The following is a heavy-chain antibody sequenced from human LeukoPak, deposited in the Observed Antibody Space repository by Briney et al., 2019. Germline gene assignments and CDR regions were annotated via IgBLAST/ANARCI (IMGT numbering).Heavy chain of an antibody. D-gene: IGHD3-10*01. CDR3: AREKSLVRAFDI. CDR1: GFTFSSYA. V-gene: IGHV3-30*04. J-gene: IGHJ3*02. CDR2: ISYDGSNK. Sequence: GGSLRLSCAASGFTFSSYAMHWVRQAPGKGLEWVAVISYDGSNKYYADSVKGRFTISRDKSKNTLYLQMNSLRAEDTAVYYCAREKSLVRAFDIWGQGTMVTVSS.